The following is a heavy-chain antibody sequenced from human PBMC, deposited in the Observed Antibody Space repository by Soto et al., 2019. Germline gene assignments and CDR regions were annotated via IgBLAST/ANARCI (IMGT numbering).Heavy chain of an antibody. CDR1: GGFVSSGSYY. CDR2: MSHSGGT. CDR3: ARVERGTATTVVAAFDI. Sequence: QVQLQQWGAGLLKPSETLSHTCAVYGGFVSSGSYYWSWIRQPPGKGLEWIGEMSHSGGTHFNPSLKSRVTISVDTSKNQFSLKMSSVTAADTALYYCARVERGTATTVVAAFDIWGPGTMVTVFS. V-gene: IGHV4-34*01. J-gene: IGHJ3*02. D-gene: IGHD1-1*01.